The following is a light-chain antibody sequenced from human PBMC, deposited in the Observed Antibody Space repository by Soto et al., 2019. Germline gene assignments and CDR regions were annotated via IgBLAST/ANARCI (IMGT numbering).Light chain of an antibody. CDR3: QQYNNWPPWT. CDR1: QSVGTD. Sequence: ETVMSQSPAALSVSPGERATLSCRASQSVGTDLAWYQQKPGQAPRLLIYGASTRAAGIPAWFSSSGSRTEFTLTISILQSEDFAFYYWQQYNNWPPWTFGQGTKVDIK. V-gene: IGKV3-15*01. CDR2: GAS. J-gene: IGKJ1*01.